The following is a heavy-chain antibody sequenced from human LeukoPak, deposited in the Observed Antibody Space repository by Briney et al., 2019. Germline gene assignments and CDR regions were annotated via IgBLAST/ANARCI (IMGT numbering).Heavy chain of an antibody. CDR3: AREGGPYRPLDY. V-gene: IGHV4-4*02. Sequence: SGTLSLTCGVSGGSITSTNYWTWVRQPPGKGLERIGEVNLQGSTNYNPSLMGRVAIAVDTSENHISLQLTSVTAADTAVYYCAREGGPYRPLDYSGQGTLVTVSS. J-gene: IGHJ4*02. CDR1: GGSITSTNY. CDR2: VNLQGST.